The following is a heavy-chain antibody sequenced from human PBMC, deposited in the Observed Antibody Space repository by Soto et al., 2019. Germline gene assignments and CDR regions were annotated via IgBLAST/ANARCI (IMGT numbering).Heavy chain of an antibody. Sequence: AALKVSCKASGYTFTIHYMHWVRQAPGQGLEWMGIINPSGGSTSYAQKFQGRVTMTRDTSTSTVYMELSSLRSEDTAVYYCARGGGLYYYGSGSQSRTGYYYGMDVWGQGTTVTVSS. CDR2: INPSGGST. V-gene: IGHV1-46*01. D-gene: IGHD3-10*01. J-gene: IGHJ6*02. CDR1: GYTFTIHY. CDR3: ARGGGLYYYGSGSQSRTGYYYGMDV.